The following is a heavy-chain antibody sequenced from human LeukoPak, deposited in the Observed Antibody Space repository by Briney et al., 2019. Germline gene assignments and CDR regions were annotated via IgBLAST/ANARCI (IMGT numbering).Heavy chain of an antibody. Sequence: GGSLRLSCAASGFTFSSYAMSWVRQAPGKGLEWVSAISGSGGSTYYADSVKGRFTISRDNSKNTLYLQMNSLRAEDTAVYYCAKALSGRWGGAAAGAYGMAVWGEGTTHTVPS. CDR3: AKALSGRWGGAAAGAYGMAV. V-gene: IGHV3-23*01. D-gene: IGHD6-13*01. CDR1: GFTFSSYA. J-gene: IGHJ6*04. CDR2: ISGSGGST.